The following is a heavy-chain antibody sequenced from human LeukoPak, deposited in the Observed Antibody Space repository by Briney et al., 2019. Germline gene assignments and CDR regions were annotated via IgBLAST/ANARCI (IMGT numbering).Heavy chain of an antibody. V-gene: IGHV3-23*01. J-gene: IGHJ4*02. D-gene: IGHD1-26*01. CDR3: AKHSGSYYTAFDY. CDR2: ISGSGGST. CDR1: GFTFYTSG. Sequence: HTGGSLRLSCAASGFTFYTSGMGWVRQAPGKGLEWVSAISGSGGSTYYADSVKGRFTISRDNSKNTLYLQMNSLRAEDTAVYYCAKHSGSYYTAFDYWGQGPLVTVSS.